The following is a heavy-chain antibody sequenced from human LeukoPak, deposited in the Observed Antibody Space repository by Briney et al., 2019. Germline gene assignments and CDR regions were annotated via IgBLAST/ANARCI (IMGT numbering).Heavy chain of an antibody. J-gene: IGHJ4*02. V-gene: IGHV3-21*01. CDR1: ASIFSSHT. D-gene: IGHD3-22*01. CDR2: ISRGSSDI. Sequence: GGSLRLSCAAPASIFSSHTMNWVRQAPGRGLEWVSSISRGSSDINYADSVKGRFIISRDNAKNSLYLQMNSLRDEDMGFYYCAREYDSKGRFDWWGQGTLVTVSS. CDR3: AREYDSKGRFDW.